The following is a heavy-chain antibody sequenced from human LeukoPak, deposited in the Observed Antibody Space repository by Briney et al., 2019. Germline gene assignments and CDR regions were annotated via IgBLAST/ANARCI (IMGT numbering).Heavy chain of an antibody. J-gene: IGHJ4*02. CDR3: ARATYDYVWGSYRYNSQFDY. V-gene: IGHV3-48*04. D-gene: IGHD3-16*02. CDR1: GLTIRSYG. CDR2: ISSSSSTI. Sequence: GGSLRLSCEASGLTIRSYGMNWVRQASGKGLEWVSHISSSSSTIYYVDSVKGRFTISRDNARNSLYLQLNSLRAEDTAVYYCARATYDYVWGSYRYNSQFDYWGQGTLVTVSS.